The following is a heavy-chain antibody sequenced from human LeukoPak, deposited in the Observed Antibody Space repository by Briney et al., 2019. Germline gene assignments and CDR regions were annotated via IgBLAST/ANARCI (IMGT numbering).Heavy chain of an antibody. V-gene: IGHV3-48*01. J-gene: IGHJ5*02. CDR1: GFTFSSYS. CDR3: AKDKRTIPLYNWFDP. Sequence: PGGSLRLSCAASGFTFSSYSMNWVRQAPGKGLEWVSYISSSSSTIYYADSVKGRFTISRDNAKNSLYLQMNSLRAEDTAVYYCAKDKRTIPLYNWFDPWGQGTLVTVSS. CDR2: ISSSSSTI.